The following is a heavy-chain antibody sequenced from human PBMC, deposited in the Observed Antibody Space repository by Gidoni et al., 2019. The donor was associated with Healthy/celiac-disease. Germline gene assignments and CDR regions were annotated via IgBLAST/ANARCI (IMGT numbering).Heavy chain of an antibody. Sequence: QVQLQESGPGLWKPSQTLSLTRTVSGGYISSGSYYWSWIRQPAGTGLGWIGRIYTSGSTHYNPSLKSRVTLSVDTSKTPVALKLSSVTAADTAVYYCARGLIYPGGMDVWGQGTTVTVSS. J-gene: IGHJ6*02. D-gene: IGHD3-10*01. V-gene: IGHV4-61*02. CDR3: ARGLIYPGGMDV. CDR2: IYTSGST. CDR1: GGYISSGSYY.